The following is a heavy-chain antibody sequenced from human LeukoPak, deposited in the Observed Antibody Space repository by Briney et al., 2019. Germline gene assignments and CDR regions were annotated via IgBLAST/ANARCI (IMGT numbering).Heavy chain of an antibody. CDR2: TYYRSKWNN. CDR1: GVSVSSNIAG. Sequence: SQTLSLTCAVSGVSVSSNIAGWNWIRQSPSRGLEWLGRTYYRSKWNNDYAVSVKSRITINPDTSKNQFSLQLTSVTPEDTAAYFCARGGGALDYWGQGTLVTVSS. D-gene: IGHD3-10*01. CDR3: ARGGGALDY. V-gene: IGHV6-1*01. J-gene: IGHJ4*02.